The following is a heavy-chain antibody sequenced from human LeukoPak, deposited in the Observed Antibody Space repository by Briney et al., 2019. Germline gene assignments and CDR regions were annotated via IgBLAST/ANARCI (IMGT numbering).Heavy chain of an antibody. Sequence: TSETLSLTCTVSGGSISSSSYYWGWIRQPPGKGLEWIGSIYYSGSTYYNPSLKSRVTISVDTSKNQFFLKLSSVTAADTAVYYCASPNLAFSGYYFGYFDYWGQGTLVTVSS. J-gene: IGHJ4*02. CDR1: GGSISSSSYY. D-gene: IGHD3-22*01. CDR3: ASPNLAFSGYYFGYFDY. V-gene: IGHV4-39*01. CDR2: IYYSGST.